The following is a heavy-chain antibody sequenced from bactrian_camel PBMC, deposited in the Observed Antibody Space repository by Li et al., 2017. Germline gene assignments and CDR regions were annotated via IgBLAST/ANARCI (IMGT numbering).Heavy chain of an antibody. Sequence: HVQLVESGGDSVQAGGSLKLSCVVSGYTIRSLCLGWFRQAPGKEREGVAAIYPAGTSTYYVDSVKGRFTISQDRAKGTLYLQMDGLKPEDTAIYYCAADRVCPKRQPHDPSEYSIWGRGTQVTVS. V-gene: IGHV3S1*01. D-gene: IGHD4*01. CDR1: GYTIRSLC. CDR2: IYPAGTST. J-gene: IGHJ4*01. CDR3: AADRVCPKRQPHDPSEYSI.